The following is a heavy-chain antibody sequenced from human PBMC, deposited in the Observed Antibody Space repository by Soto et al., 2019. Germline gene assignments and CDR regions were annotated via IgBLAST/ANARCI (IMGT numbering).Heavy chain of an antibody. D-gene: IGHD3-16*01. CDR3: AKGGHIDY. J-gene: IGHJ4*01. V-gene: IGHV3-7*03. CDR2: IKEDGSEK. Sequence: RLSCAASGFTFSRYWMSWVRQAPGKGLEWVANIKEDGSEKNDVDSVKGRLTISRDNAKNSLYLQMNSLRVEDTAVYYCAKGGHIDYCGHGTLVTVSS. CDR1: GFTFSRYW.